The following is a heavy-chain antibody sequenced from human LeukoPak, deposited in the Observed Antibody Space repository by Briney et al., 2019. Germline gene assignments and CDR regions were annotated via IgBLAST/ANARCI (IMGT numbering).Heavy chain of an antibody. CDR1: GFTFSTYA. V-gene: IGHV3-23*01. Sequence: GGSLRLSRAASGFTFSTYAMSWVRQAPGKGLEWVSAISGSGGSTYYADSVKGRFTISRDNSKSTLYLQMNTLRAEDTAVYYCAKDDHGGSGWRDYFDYWGQGTLVTVSS. CDR3: AKDDHGGSGWRDYFDY. J-gene: IGHJ4*02. CDR2: ISGSGGST. D-gene: IGHD6-19*01.